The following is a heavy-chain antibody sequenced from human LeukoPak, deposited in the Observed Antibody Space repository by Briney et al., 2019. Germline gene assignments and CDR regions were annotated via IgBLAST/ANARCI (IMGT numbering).Heavy chain of an antibody. CDR3: ARENYYDSSGYYD. J-gene: IGHJ4*02. CDR2: IKQDGSEK. V-gene: IGHV3-7*04. CDR1: GFTFSSYW. D-gene: IGHD3-22*01. Sequence: GGSLRLSCAASGFTFSSYWMSWFRQAPGKGLEWVANIKQDGSEKYYVDSVKGRFTISRDNAKNSLYLQMNSLRAEDTAVYYCARENYYDSSGYYDWGQGTLVTVSS.